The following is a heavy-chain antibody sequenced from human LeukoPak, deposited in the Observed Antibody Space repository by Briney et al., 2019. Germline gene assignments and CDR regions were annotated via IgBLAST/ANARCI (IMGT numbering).Heavy chain of an antibody. CDR1: GYTFTGYY. Sequence: ASVKVSCKASGYTFTGYYMHWVRQAPGQGLEWMGWINPNSGGTNYAQKFRGRVTMTRDTSISTAYMELSRLRSDDTAVYYCARLRVYGNYFDYWGQGTLVTVSS. D-gene: IGHD2-8*01. J-gene: IGHJ4*02. V-gene: IGHV1-2*02. CDR2: INPNSGGT. CDR3: ARLRVYGNYFDY.